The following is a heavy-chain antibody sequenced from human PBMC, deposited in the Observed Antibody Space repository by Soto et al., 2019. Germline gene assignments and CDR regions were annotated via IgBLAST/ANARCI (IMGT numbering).Heavy chain of an antibody. D-gene: IGHD3-9*01. CDR3: PTAGLLLEMDWFDP. J-gene: IGHJ5*02. V-gene: IGHV3-15*01. Sequence: EVQLLESGGGLVKPGGSLRLSCAASGFTFSNAWMSWVRQAPGKGLEWVGRIKSKTDGGTPDYAAPVKGRFTISRDDSKHTLYLQMNSLKTEDTAVYYCPTAGLLLEMDWFDPWGQGTLVTVSS. CDR1: GFTFSNAW. CDR2: IKSKTDGGTP.